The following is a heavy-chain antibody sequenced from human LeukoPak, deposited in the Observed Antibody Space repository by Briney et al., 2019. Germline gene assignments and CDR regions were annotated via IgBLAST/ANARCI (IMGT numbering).Heavy chain of an antibody. V-gene: IGHV3-73*01. CDR3: TRHGDFWSGSPDFYYMDV. CDR2: IRSKANSYAT. Sequence: GGSLRLSCAASGFTFSGSAMHWARQASGKGLEWVGRIRSKANSYATAYAASVKGRFTISRDDSKNTAYLQMNSLKTEDTAVYYCTRHGDFWSGSPDFYYMDVWGKGTTVTVSS. D-gene: IGHD3-3*01. CDR1: GFTFSGSA. J-gene: IGHJ6*03.